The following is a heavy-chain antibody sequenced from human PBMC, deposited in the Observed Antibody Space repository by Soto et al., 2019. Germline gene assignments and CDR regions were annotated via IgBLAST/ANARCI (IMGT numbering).Heavy chain of an antibody. D-gene: IGHD5-18*01. CDR3: ATGGYSYGYEFDY. J-gene: IGHJ4*02. CDR1: GGSISSYY. CDR2: IYYSGST. Sequence: QVQLQESGPGLVKPSETLSLTCTVSGGSISSYYWSWIRQPPGKGLEWIGSIYYSGSTNYNPSLKSRVTISVDTSKNQFSLKLSSVTAADTAVYYCATGGYSYGYEFDYWGQGTLVTVSS. V-gene: IGHV4-59*01.